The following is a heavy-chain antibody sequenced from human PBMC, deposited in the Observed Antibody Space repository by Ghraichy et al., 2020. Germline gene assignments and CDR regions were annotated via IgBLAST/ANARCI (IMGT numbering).Heavy chain of an antibody. J-gene: IGHJ5*02. CDR2: IYSSGST. Sequence: SQTLSLTCTVSGGATSSFSWNWIRQPPGRGLEWIGYIYSSGSTKCNPSLKSRVTISVDTSKNQFSLRLSSLTAADTAVYYCARRRATGGSDGEANWFDPWGQGIPVTVSS. V-gene: IGHV4-59*12. D-gene: IGHD2-21*02. CDR3: ARRRATGGSDGEANWFDP. CDR1: GGATSSFS.